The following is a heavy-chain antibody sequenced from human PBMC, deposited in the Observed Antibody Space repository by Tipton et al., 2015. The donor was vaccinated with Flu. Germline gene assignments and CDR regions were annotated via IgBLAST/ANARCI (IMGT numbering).Heavy chain of an antibody. V-gene: IGHV3-23*01. J-gene: IGHJ3*01. CDR3: AARADAFDV. Sequence: SLRLSCAASGFTFSTYAMSWVRQAPGKGLEWVSAISASAAKTYYADSLKGRFTISRDNSKNTVSLQMSSLRAEDTALYYCAARADAFDVWGRGTMVTVS. CDR2: ISASAAKT. D-gene: IGHD6-6*01. CDR1: GFTFSTYA.